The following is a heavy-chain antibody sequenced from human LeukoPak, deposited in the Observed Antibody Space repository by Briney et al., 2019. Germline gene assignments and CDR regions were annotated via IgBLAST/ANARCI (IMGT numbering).Heavy chain of an antibody. CDR2: MYSSGST. D-gene: IGHD5-24*01. CDR3: ARHPSGRMWLQQGGWFDP. CDR1: GGSMSSSF. J-gene: IGHJ5*02. V-gene: IGHV4-59*08. Sequence: PSETLSLICTVSGGSMSSSFWTWIRQPPGKGLEWIGYMYSSGSTNYNPSLKSRVTISLDTSKNQFSLKLSSVTAADTAVYYCARHPSGRMWLQQGGWFDPWGQGTPVTVSS.